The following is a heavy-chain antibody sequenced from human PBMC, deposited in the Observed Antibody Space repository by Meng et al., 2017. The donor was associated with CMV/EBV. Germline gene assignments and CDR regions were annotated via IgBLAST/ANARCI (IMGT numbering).Heavy chain of an antibody. CDR1: GFTFDDYA. V-gene: IGHV3-9*01. Sequence: SLKISCAASGFTFDDYAMHWVRQAPGKGLEWVSGISWNSGSIGYADSVKGRFTISRDNAKNSLYLQMNSLRAEDTALYYCAKDLEYSSSWRFDYWGQGTLVTSPQ. CDR2: ISWNSGSI. D-gene: IGHD6-6*01. J-gene: IGHJ4*02. CDR3: AKDLEYSSSWRFDY.